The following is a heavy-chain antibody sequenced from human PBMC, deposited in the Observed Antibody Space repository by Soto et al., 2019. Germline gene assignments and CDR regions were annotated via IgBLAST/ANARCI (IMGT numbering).Heavy chain of an antibody. CDR2: TYYRSKWYN. V-gene: IGHV6-1*01. Sequence: SQTLSLTCATSGDSVSSNSAAWNWIRQSPSRGLEWLGRTYYRSKWYNDYAVSVKSRITINPDTSKNQFSLQLNSVTPEDTAVYYCARGPPLGQWLIWSAFDIWGQGTMVTVSS. D-gene: IGHD6-19*01. J-gene: IGHJ3*02. CDR3: ARGPPLGQWLIWSAFDI. CDR1: GDSVSSNSAA.